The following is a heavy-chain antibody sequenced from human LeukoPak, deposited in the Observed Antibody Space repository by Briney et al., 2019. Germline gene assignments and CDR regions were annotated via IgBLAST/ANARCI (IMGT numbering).Heavy chain of an antibody. CDR3: ARGGLVVAFYYFDY. CDR1: GFTVSSYA. V-gene: IGHV3-30-3*01. D-gene: IGHD2-8*02. J-gene: IGHJ4*02. Sequence: PGGSLRLSCAASGFTVSSYAMHWVRQALGKGLEWVAVISYDGSNKYYADSVKGRFTISRDNSKNTLYLQMNSLRAEDTAVYYCARGGLVVAFYYFDYWGQGTLVTVSS. CDR2: ISYDGSNK.